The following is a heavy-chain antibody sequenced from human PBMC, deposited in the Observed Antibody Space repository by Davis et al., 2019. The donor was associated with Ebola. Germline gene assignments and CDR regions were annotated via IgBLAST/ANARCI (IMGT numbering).Heavy chain of an antibody. CDR1: GGSISSYY. D-gene: IGHD4-17*01. CDR2: IYYSGST. Sequence: SETLSLTCTVSGGSISSYYWSWIRQPPGKGLEWIGYIYYSGSTNYNPSLKSRVTISVDRSKNQFPLKLSSVTAADPAVYYCARDYGWFDPWGQGTLVTVSS. CDR3: ARDYGWFDP. V-gene: IGHV4-59*12. J-gene: IGHJ5*02.